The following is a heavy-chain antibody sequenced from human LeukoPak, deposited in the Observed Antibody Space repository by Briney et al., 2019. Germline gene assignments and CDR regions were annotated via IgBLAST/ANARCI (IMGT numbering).Heavy chain of an antibody. CDR2: TFHGVTT. CDR1: GSSINTPYY. J-gene: IGHJ4*02. V-gene: IGHV4-38-2*02. D-gene: IGHD6-13*01. Sequence: SETLSLTCTVSGSSINTPYYWAWIRQPPGEGLEWIGNTFHGVTTFYNPSLMNRVAISVDTSKNQFSLKLTSVTAADTAVYYCARDATIAAPLMSWGQGTLVIVSS. CDR3: ARDATIAAPLMS.